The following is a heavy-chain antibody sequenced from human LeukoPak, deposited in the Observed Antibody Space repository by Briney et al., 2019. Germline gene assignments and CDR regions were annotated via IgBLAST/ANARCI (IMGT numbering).Heavy chain of an antibody. V-gene: IGHV3-30*18. J-gene: IGHJ4*02. CDR3: AKGDADCSSTSCYGRAFDY. CDR2: ISHDGSNK. Sequence: GGSLRLSCAASGFTFSSYGMHWVRQAPGKGLEWVAVISHDGSNKYYADSVKGRFTISRDNSKNTLYLQMNSLRAEDTAVYYCAKGDADCSSTSCYGRAFDYWGQGTLVTVSS. D-gene: IGHD2-2*01. CDR1: GFTFSSYG.